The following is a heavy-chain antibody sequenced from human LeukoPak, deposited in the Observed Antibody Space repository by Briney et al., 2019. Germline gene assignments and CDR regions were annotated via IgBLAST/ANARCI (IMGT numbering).Heavy chain of an antibody. CDR3: ARVIATTDGFFDY. Sequence: SETLSLTCAVYGGSFSGYYWTWIRQPPGKGLEWIGEINHSGNTNYNPSLKSRVTISVDTSKNQFSLKLSSVTAADTAVYYCARVIATTDGFFDYWGQGTLVTVSS. D-gene: IGHD1-26*01. CDR1: GGSFSGYY. V-gene: IGHV4-34*01. CDR2: INHSGNT. J-gene: IGHJ4*02.